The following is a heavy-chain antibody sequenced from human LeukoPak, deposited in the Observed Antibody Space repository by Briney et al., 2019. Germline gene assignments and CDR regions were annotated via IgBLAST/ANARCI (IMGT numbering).Heavy chain of an antibody. CDR3: AGAGSETQWRAFDF. V-gene: IGHV3-30*14. Sequence: PGGSLRLSCAASGFTFSSYAMHWVRQAPGKGLEWVAVISYDGSNKYYADSVKGRFTISRENAKNSLYLQMSSLTAGDTAVYYCAGAGSETQWRAFDFWGQGALVTVFS. CDR2: ISYDGSNK. D-gene: IGHD6-19*01. J-gene: IGHJ4*02. CDR1: GFTFSSYA.